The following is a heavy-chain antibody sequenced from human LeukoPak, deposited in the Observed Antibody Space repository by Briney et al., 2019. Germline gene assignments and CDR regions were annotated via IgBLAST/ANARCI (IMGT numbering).Heavy chain of an antibody. D-gene: IGHD5-18*01. CDR2: VSHSGST. Sequence: SETLSLTCAVYGGSFSGYYCSWIRQPPGKGLEWIGEVSHSGSTNYNPSLKSRVTISVDTSKNQFSLKLSSVTAADTAVYYCARDGYSYGYYYYYYMDVWGKGTTVTISS. J-gene: IGHJ6*03. V-gene: IGHV4-34*01. CDR1: GGSFSGYY. CDR3: ARDGYSYGYYYYYYMDV.